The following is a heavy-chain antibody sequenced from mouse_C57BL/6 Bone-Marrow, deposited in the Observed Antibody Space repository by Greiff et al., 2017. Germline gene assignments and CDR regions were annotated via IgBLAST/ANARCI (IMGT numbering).Heavy chain of an antibody. D-gene: IGHD3-2*02. CDR3: ARGSGRDD. Sequence: QVQLQQSGPELVKPGASVKISCKASGYAFSSSWMNWVKQRPGKGLEWIGRIYPGDGDTNYNGKFKGKATLTADKSSSTAYMQLSSLTSEDSAVYFCARGSGRDDWGQGTTLTVSS. J-gene: IGHJ2*01. CDR2: IYPGDGDT. V-gene: IGHV1-82*01. CDR1: GYAFSSSW.